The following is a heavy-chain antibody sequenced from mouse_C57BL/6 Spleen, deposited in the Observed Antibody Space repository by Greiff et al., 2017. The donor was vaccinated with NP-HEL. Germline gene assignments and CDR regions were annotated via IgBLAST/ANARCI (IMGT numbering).Heavy chain of an antibody. CDR3: ARQGRSSMITTDFDD. Sequence: EVMLVESGGGLVKPGGSLKLSCAASGFTFSSYTMSWVRQTPEKRLEWVATISGGGGNTYYPDSVKGRSTISRDNAKNTLYLQMSSLRSEDTALYYCARQGRSSMITTDFDDWGKGTTLTVAS. CDR2: ISGGGGNT. J-gene: IGHJ2*01. CDR1: GFTFSSYT. D-gene: IGHD2-4*01. V-gene: IGHV5-9*01.